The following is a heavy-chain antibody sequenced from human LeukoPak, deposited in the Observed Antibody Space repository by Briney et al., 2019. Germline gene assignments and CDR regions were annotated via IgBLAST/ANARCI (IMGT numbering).Heavy chain of an antibody. V-gene: IGHV1-46*01. J-gene: IGHJ4*02. Sequence: ASVKVSCKASGYTFTSYYMHWVRQPPRQGLERMGIINPSGGSTSYAQKFQGRATMTRDTSTSTVYMELSSLRSEDTAVYYCARDYSSSWYQFDYWGQGTLVTVSS. D-gene: IGHD6-13*01. CDR1: GYTFTSYY. CDR2: INPSGGST. CDR3: ARDYSSSWYQFDY.